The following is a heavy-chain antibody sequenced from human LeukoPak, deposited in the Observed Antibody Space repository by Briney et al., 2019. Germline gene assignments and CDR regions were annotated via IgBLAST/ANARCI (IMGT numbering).Heavy chain of an antibody. CDR2: IYYSGST. CDR1: SNSFSSISYS. V-gene: IGHV4-30-4*07. CDR3: ARVGNYYDSSGYSRVGIFDY. D-gene: IGHD3-22*01. Sequence: PSETLSLTCAVSSNSFSSISYSWSWIWQPPGKALEWIGYIYYSGSTYSNPSFKSRVTISVDTSKNQFSLKLSSVTAADTAVYYCARVGNYYDSSGYSRVGIFDYWGQGTLVTVSS. J-gene: IGHJ4*02.